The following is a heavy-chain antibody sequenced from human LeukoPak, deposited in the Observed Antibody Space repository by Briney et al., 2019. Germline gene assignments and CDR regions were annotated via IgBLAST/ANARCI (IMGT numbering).Heavy chain of an antibody. CDR3: SRSDGASDFDY. CDR2: TYYRSKWYN. V-gene: IGHV6-1*01. CDR1: GDSFSSNRAP. J-gene: IGHJ4*02. Sequence: RSQTLSLTCALSGDSFSSNRAPWAWDRQSPTRGLEWLGRTYYRSKWYNDYAVSLKSRISINPDTSKNQFSLQLNSVTPEDTAVYYCSRSDGASDFDYWGQGTLVTVSS. D-gene: IGHD5-24*01.